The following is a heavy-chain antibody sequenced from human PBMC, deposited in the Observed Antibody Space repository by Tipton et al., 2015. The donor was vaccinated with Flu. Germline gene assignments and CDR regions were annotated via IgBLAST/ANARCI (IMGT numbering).Heavy chain of an antibody. V-gene: IGHV4-34*01. CDR3: ARGYTDYYYYGMDV. J-gene: IGHJ6*02. CDR1: GGSFSGYY. D-gene: IGHD5-18*01. CDR2: INHSGST. Sequence: TLSLTCAVYGGSFSGYYWSWIRQPPGKGLEWIGEINHSGSTNYNPSLKSRVTISVDTSKNQFSLKLSSVTAADTAVYYCARGYTDYYYYGMDVWGQGPTVTVSS.